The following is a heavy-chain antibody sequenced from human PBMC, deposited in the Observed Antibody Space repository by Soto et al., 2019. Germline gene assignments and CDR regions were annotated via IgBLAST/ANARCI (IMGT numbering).Heavy chain of an antibody. V-gene: IGHV4-38-2*02. CDR3: ARETPFFDY. CDR2: IYHSGST. CDR1: GYSISSGYY. J-gene: IGHJ4*02. Sequence: LSLTCAVSGYSISSGYYWGWIRQPPGKGLEWIGSIYHSGSTYYNPSLKSRVTISVDTSKNQFSLKLSSVTAADTAVYYCARETPFFDYWGQGTQVTVSS.